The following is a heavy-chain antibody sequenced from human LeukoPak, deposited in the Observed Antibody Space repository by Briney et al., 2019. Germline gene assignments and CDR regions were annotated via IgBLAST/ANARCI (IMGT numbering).Heavy chain of an antibody. CDR3: AREAHSNILTGYFDY. J-gene: IGHJ4*02. V-gene: IGHV3-48*04. Sequence: GGSLRLSCAASGFTFSSYGMHWVRQAPGKGLEWVSYISSSGSTIYYADSVKGRFTISRDNAKNTLYLQMNSLRAEDTAVYYCAREAHSNILTGYFDYWGQGTLVTVSS. D-gene: IGHD3-9*01. CDR2: ISSSGSTI. CDR1: GFTFSSYG.